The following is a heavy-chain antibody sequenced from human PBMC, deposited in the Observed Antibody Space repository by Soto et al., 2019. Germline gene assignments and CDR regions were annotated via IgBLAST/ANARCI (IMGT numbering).Heavy chain of an antibody. CDR3: ARDVGGSGWYLNPHYGMDV. Sequence: GASVKVSCKASGYTFTSYAMHWVRQAPGQRLEWMGWINAGNGNTKYSQKFQGRVTITRDTSASTAYMELSSLRSEDTAVYYCARDVGGSGWYLNPHYGMDVWGQGTTVTVSS. CDR2: INAGNGNT. CDR1: GYTFTSYA. D-gene: IGHD6-19*01. V-gene: IGHV1-3*01. J-gene: IGHJ6*02.